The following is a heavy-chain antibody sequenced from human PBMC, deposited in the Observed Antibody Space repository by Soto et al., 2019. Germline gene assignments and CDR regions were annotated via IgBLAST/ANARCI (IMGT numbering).Heavy chain of an antibody. Sequence: SETLSLTCTVSGGSISSSSYYWGWIRQPPGKGLEWIGSIYYSGSTYYNPSLKSRVTISVDTSKNQFSLKLSSVTAADTAVYYCARNGYYYDSSGYPDYWGQXTLVTVSS. CDR1: GGSISSSSYY. CDR3: ARNGYYYDSSGYPDY. CDR2: IYYSGST. V-gene: IGHV4-39*01. D-gene: IGHD3-22*01. J-gene: IGHJ4*02.